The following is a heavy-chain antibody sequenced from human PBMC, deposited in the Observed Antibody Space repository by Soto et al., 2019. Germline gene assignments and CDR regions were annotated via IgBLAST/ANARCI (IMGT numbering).Heavy chain of an antibody. CDR3: ARDRRYSSSLLPAAYYGMDV. V-gene: IGHV3-33*01. CDR2: IWYDGSNK. CDR1: GFTFSSYG. Sequence: SGGSLRLSCAASGFTFSSYGMHWVRQAPGKGLEWVAVIWYDGSNKYYADSVKGRFTISRDNSKNTLYLQMNSLRAEDTAVYYCARDRRYSSSLLPAAYYGMDVWGQGTTVTVSS. J-gene: IGHJ6*02. D-gene: IGHD6-13*01.